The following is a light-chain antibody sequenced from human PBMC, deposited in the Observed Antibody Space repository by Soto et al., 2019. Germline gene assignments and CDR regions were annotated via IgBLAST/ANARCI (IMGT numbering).Light chain of an antibody. CDR3: SSFTSSSTLV. J-gene: IGLJ2*01. CDR1: SSDVGGYNY. CDR2: DVS. V-gene: IGLV2-14*01. Sequence: QSVLTQPASVSGSPGQSITISCTGTSSDVGGYNYVSWYQQHPGKAPKLMINDVSNRPSGVSNRFSGSKSGNTASLTISGLQAEDGAVYYCSSFTSSSTLVFGGGTKLTVL.